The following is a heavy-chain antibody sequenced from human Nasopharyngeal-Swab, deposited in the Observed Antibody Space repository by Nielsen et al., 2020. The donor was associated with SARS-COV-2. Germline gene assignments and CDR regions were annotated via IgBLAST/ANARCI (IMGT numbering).Heavy chain of an antibody. CDR3: AKDMGWTVTTYDAFDI. CDR1: GFTFSSYS. J-gene: IGHJ3*02. V-gene: IGHV3-21*04. Sequence: GESLKISCAASGFTFSSYSMNWARQAPGKGLEWVSSISSSSSYIYYADSVKGRFTISRDNAKNSLYLQMNSLRAEDTALYYCAKDMGWTVTTYDAFDIWGQGTMVTVSS. CDR2: ISSSSSYI. D-gene: IGHD4-17*01.